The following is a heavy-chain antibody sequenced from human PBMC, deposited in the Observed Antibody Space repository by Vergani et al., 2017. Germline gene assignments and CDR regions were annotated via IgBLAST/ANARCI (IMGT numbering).Heavy chain of an antibody. CDR1: FDSIRNLY. D-gene: IGHD3-9*01. Sequence: QVQLQESGPGLVKSSETLSLTCSVSFDSIRNLYCNWIRQPPGKGLEWIGSIHYSENTNYNPSLKTRVTISVDTSKNQFSLTLTSVTAADTAVYYCTTPTKWELRYYFDYWGQGTLVTVPS. CDR2: IHYSENT. V-gene: IGHV4-59*11. CDR3: TTPTKWELRYYFDY. J-gene: IGHJ4*02.